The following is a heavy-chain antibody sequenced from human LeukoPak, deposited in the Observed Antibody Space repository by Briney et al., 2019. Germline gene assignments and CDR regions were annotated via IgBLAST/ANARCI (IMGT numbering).Heavy chain of an antibody. Sequence: ASVKVSCKASGYTFTSYYMHWVRQAPGQGLEWMGIINPSGGSTSYAQKFQGRVTMTRDTSTSTVYMELSSLRSEDTAVYYCARDRWYYDSSGYYSDAFGIWGQGTMVTVSS. J-gene: IGHJ3*02. CDR3: ARDRWYYDSSGYYSDAFGI. CDR2: INPSGGST. CDR1: GYTFTSYY. D-gene: IGHD3-22*01. V-gene: IGHV1-46*01.